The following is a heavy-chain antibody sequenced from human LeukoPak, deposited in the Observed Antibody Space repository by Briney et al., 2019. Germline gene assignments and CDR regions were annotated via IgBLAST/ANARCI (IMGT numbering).Heavy chain of an antibody. J-gene: IGHJ4*02. CDR2: ISYSGST. CDR3: ARELLWFGDQFDY. CDR1: GGSISSYY. V-gene: IGHV4-59*12. Sequence: PSETLSLTCTVSGGSISSYYWNWIRHPPGKGLEWIGSISYSGSTYYNPSLKSRVTISVDTSKDQFSLKLTSVTAADTAVYYCARELLWFGDQFDYWGQGGLVTVSS. D-gene: IGHD3-10*01.